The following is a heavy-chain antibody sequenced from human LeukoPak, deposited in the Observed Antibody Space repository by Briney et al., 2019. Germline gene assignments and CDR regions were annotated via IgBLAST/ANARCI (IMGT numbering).Heavy chain of an antibody. CDR3: ARDQEGIAVN. V-gene: IGHV3-21*01. CDR1: GFTFSSYW. D-gene: IGHD6-19*01. J-gene: IGHJ4*02. CDR2: ISSSSSYI. Sequence: GGSLRLSCAASGFTFSSYWMSWVRQAPGKGLEWVSSISSSSSYIYYADSVKGRFTISRDNAKNSLYLQMNSLRAEDTAVYYCARDQEGIAVNWGQGALVTVSS.